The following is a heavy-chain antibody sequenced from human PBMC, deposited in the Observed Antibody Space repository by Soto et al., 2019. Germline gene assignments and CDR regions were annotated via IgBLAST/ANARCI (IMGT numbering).Heavy chain of an antibody. CDR2: IYYMGIA. J-gene: IGHJ5*02. CDR1: GGSISSSSYY. D-gene: IGHD2-2*01. V-gene: IGHV4-39*01. CDR3: ARRAYQVIGWFDP. Sequence: SETLSLTCTVSGGSISSSSYYWGWIRQTPGKGLEWIGTIYYMGIAYYNPSLRSRVTISIDTSKNQFSLRLSSVTAADTAIYYCARRAYQVIGWFDPWGQGTLVTVSS.